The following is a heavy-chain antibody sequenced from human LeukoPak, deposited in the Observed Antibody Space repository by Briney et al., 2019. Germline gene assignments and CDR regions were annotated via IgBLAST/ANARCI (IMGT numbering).Heavy chain of an antibody. CDR2: ISSSGSTI. CDR3: ARRSSRHSHYLDY. D-gene: IGHD3-10*01. J-gene: IGHJ4*02. Sequence: GGSLRLSCAASGFTFSDYYMSWIRQAPGKGLEWVSYISSSGSTIYYAGSVKGRFTLSRDNAKDSLYLQMNSLRAEDTAVYYCARRSSRHSHYLDYWGQGTLVTVSS. V-gene: IGHV3-11*04. CDR1: GFTFSDYY.